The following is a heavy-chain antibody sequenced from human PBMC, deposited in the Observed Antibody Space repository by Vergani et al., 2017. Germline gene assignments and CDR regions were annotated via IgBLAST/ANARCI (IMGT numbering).Heavy chain of an antibody. CDR1: GGSISSYY. V-gene: IGHV4-59*01. D-gene: IGHD1-26*01. Sequence: QVQLQESGPGLVKPSETLSLTCTVSGGSISSYYWSWIRQPPGKGLEWTGYIYYSGSTNYNPSLKSLVTISVDTSKNQFSLKLSSVTAADTAVYYCARGKDSGSYFDYWGQGTLVTVSS. CDR3: ARGKDSGSYFDY. J-gene: IGHJ4*02. CDR2: IYYSGST.